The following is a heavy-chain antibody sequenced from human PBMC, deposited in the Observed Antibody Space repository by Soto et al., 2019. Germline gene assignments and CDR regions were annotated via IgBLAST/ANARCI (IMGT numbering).Heavy chain of an antibody. Sequence: QVQLQESGPGLLKPSETLSLTCTVSGGSIGSPSYNWGWVRQPPGKGPEWIGSFFYGGRTHYIPSLKSRLAISVDTARSQVSLILTSVTAADTAVYYCTTVASTHFDSWGQGALVTVSS. CDR1: GGSIGSPSYN. V-gene: IGHV4-39*01. J-gene: IGHJ4*02. CDR3: TTVASTHFDS. D-gene: IGHD4-17*01. CDR2: FFYGGRT.